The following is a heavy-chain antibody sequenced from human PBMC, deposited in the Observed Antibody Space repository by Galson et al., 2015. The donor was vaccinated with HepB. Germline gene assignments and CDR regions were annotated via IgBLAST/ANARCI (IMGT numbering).Heavy chain of an antibody. Sequence: SLRLSCASSGFSFSNYAIHWVRQAPGKGLEWMAVISYDGSFKYYSDSVKGRFTVSRDPSRSILYLQMNSLRVDDTAVYYCAEGGPGRITMMRNISLGFDPWDPGTLVIVSS. CDR2: ISYDGSFK. D-gene: IGHD3-22*01. CDR3: AEGGPGRITMMRNISLGFDP. J-gene: IGHJ5*02. CDR1: GFSFSNYA. V-gene: IGHV3-30*18.